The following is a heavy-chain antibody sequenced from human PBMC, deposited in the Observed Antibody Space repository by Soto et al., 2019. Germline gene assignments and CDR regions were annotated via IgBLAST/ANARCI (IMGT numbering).Heavy chain of an antibody. CDR1: GFTFSRYW. Sequence: GGSLRLSCAASGFTFSRYWMSWVRQAPGKGLEWVANIKQDGSEKYYVDSVKGRFTISRDNAKNSLYLQMNSLRAEDTAVYYCARNSLGAPGSYNWFDPWGQGTLVTVSS. J-gene: IGHJ5*02. D-gene: IGHD1-26*01. CDR2: IKQDGSEK. CDR3: ARNSLGAPGSYNWFDP. V-gene: IGHV3-7*05.